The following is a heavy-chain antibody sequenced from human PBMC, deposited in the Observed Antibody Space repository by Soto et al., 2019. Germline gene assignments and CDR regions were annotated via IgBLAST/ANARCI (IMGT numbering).Heavy chain of an antibody. D-gene: IGHD3-22*01. CDR1: GFTFSSYA. CDR2: ISGSGGST. Sequence: GGSLRLSCAASGFTFSSYAMSWVRQAPGKGLEWVSAISGSGGSTYYADSVKGRFTISRDNSKNELHLEMNSLRVEDTALYYCAREDESSGYAGTFQNWGQGTLVTSPQ. CDR3: AREDESSGYAGTFQN. V-gene: IGHV3-23*01. J-gene: IGHJ1*01.